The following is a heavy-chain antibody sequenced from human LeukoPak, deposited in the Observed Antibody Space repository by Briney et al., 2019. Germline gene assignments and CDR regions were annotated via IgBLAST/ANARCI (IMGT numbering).Heavy chain of an antibody. Sequence: GASGKVSCKASGYTFTTYYMHWVRQAPGQGLEWMGIINPSGGSTSYAQKFQGRVTMTRDTSTSTVYMELSSVRSEDAAVYYCAREVTNSWFYDYWGQGTLVTVSS. J-gene: IGHJ4*02. CDR1: GYTFTTYY. CDR3: AREVTNSWFYDY. V-gene: IGHV1-46*01. D-gene: IGHD6-13*01. CDR2: INPSGGST.